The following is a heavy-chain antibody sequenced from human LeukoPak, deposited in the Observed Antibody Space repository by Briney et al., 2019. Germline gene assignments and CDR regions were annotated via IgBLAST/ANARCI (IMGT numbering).Heavy chain of an antibody. Sequence: GGSLRLSCAASGFTFSSYAMSWVRQAPGRGLEWVSAISGSGGSTYYADSVKGRFTISRDNSKNTLYLQMNSLRAEDTAVYYCAKGLHSGYDSMNFDYWSQGTLVTVSS. CDR2: ISGSGGST. J-gene: IGHJ4*02. CDR1: GFTFSSYA. CDR3: AKGLHSGYDSMNFDY. V-gene: IGHV3-23*01. D-gene: IGHD5-12*01.